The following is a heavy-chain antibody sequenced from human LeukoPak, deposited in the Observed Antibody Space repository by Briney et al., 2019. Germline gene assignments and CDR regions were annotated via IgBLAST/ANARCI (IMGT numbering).Heavy chain of an antibody. D-gene: IGHD2-15*01. Sequence: GSSVKVSCKASGGTFSSYAISWVRQAPGQGLEWMGRIIPILNIANYAQKFQGRVTITADKSTSTAYMELSSLRPDDSAVYYCVKDLGSAITSALALDVWGQGTTVTVSS. V-gene: IGHV1-69*04. CDR2: IIPILNIA. CDR1: GGTFSSYA. J-gene: IGHJ6*02. CDR3: VKDLGSAITSALALDV.